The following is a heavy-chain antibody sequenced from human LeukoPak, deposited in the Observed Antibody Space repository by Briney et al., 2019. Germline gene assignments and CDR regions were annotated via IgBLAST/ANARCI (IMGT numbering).Heavy chain of an antibody. CDR2: INPNSGGT. Sequence: GASVKVSCKASGYTFTGYYMHWVRQAPGQGLEWMGWINPNSGGTNYAQKFQGRVTMTRDTSISTAYMELSRLRSDDTAVYYCARSPRSSWYQPPNYYYYYMDVWGKGTTVTVSS. V-gene: IGHV1-2*02. CDR3: ARSPRSSWYQPPNYYYYYMDV. CDR1: GYTFTGYY. J-gene: IGHJ6*03. D-gene: IGHD6-13*01.